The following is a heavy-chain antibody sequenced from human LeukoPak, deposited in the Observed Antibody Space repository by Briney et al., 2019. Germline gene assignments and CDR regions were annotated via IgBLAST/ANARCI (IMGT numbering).Heavy chain of an antibody. CDR2: ISASGTLT. V-gene: IGHV3-48*03. CDR1: GFSFSSYE. CDR3: ARNGTPIYSSGWVYMDV. D-gene: IGHD6-25*01. Sequence: GGSLRLSCAASGFSFSSYEMNWVRQAPGKGLEWISYISASGTLTHYADSVEGRFTISRDNAKNSLYLQMNSLRGEDTAVYYCARNGTPIYSSGWVYMDVWGKGTTVTISS. J-gene: IGHJ6*04.